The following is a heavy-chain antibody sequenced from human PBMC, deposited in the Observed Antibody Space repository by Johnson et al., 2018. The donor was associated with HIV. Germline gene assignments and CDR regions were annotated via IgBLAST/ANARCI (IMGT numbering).Heavy chain of an antibody. D-gene: IGHD3-3*01. V-gene: IGHV3-43*01. CDR1: GFTFDDYT. CDR2: ISWDGGST. J-gene: IGHJ3*02. CDR3: ARETGFAIFGVVKLNAFDI. Sequence: VQLVESGGVVVQPGGSLRLSCAASGFTFDDYTMHWVRQAPGKGLEWVSLISWDGGSTDYADSVKGRFTISRDNAKNSLYLQMNSLRAEDTALYYCARETGFAIFGVVKLNAFDIWGQGTMVTVFS.